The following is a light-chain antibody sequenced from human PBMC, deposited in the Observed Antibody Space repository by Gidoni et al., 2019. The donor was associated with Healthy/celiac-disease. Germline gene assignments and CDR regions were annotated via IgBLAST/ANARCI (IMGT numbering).Light chain of an antibody. CDR1: QSVRSY. Sequence: IMLTQSPATLSLSPGERATLSCRASQSVRSYLAWYQQKPGQAPRLLIYDASNRATGLPARFSGSGSGTDFTLTISRLEPEDFAVYYCHQRSNWPLLTFGGGTKVEIK. CDR2: DAS. CDR3: HQRSNWPLLT. V-gene: IGKV3-11*01. J-gene: IGKJ4*01.